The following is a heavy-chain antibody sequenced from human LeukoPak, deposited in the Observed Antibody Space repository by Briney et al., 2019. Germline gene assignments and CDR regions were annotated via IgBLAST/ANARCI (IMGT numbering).Heavy chain of an antibody. Sequence: GGSLRLSCAASGFTFSTYWVHWVRQVPGKGLVWVSRINSDGSDTRYADSVKGRFTISRDNAKNSLYLQMSGLRAEDTAVYFCATADWFSFDFWGQGTLVTVSS. D-gene: IGHD3-9*01. V-gene: IGHV3-74*01. CDR3: ATADWFSFDF. CDR1: GFTFSTYW. CDR2: INSDGSDT. J-gene: IGHJ4*02.